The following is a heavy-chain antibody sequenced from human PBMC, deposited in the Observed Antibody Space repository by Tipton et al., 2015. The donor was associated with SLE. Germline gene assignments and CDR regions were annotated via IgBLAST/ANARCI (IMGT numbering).Heavy chain of an antibody. Sequence: LRLSCSVSGVSISTSRYYWGWIRQSPGQGLEWVGSIYYTGTTYYNPSLTSRVTISVDTSKNQFSLNLNSVTAADTALYFCARGVAERLGLDFWGQGSLVTVSS. J-gene: IGHJ4*02. D-gene: IGHD6-19*01. CDR1: GVSISTSRYY. CDR3: ARGVAERLGLDF. V-gene: IGHV4-39*07. CDR2: IYYTGTT.